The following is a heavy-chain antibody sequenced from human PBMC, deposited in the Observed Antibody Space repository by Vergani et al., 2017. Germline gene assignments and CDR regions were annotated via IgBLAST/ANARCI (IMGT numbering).Heavy chain of an antibody. D-gene: IGHD5-18*01. CDR1: GGSMSGYY. CDR3: ASPRGYSYGYLGY. J-gene: IGHJ4*02. CDR2: IYHSGST. V-gene: IGHV4-59*08. Sequence: QVRLQESGPGLVKPSETLSLTCSVSGGSMSGYYWSWIRQPPGKELEWIGSIYHSGSTYYNPSLKSRVTISVDTSKNQFSLKLSSVNAADTAVYYCASPRGYSYGYLGYWGQGTLVTVSS.